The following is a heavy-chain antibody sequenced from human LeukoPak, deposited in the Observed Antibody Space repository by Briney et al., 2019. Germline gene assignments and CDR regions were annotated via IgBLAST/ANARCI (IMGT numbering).Heavy chain of an antibody. CDR1: GGSISSSSYY. D-gene: IGHD3-10*01. CDR2: IYYSGST. J-gene: IGHJ4*02. V-gene: IGHV4-39*07. CDR3: AREGPYGALDY. Sequence: SETLSLTCTVSGGSISSSSYYWGWIRQPPGKGLEWIGSIYYSGSTCYNPSLKSRVTISVDTSKNQFSLKLSSVTAADTAVYYCAREGPYGALDYWGQGTLVTVSS.